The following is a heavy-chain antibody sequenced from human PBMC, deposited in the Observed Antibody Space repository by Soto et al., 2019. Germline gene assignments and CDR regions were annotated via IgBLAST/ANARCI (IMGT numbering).Heavy chain of an antibody. V-gene: IGHV4-61*01. CDR1: GGSVSSGSYY. D-gene: IGHD3-22*01. CDR2: IYYSGST. J-gene: IGHJ4*02. CDR3: ARELRYYDSSGYYGEGFDY. Sequence: SETLSLTCTVSGGSVSSGSYYWSWVRQPPGKGLEWIGYIYYSGSTNYNPSLKSRVTISVDTSKNQFSLKLSSVTAADTAVYYCARELRYYDSSGYYGEGFDYWGQGTLVTVSS.